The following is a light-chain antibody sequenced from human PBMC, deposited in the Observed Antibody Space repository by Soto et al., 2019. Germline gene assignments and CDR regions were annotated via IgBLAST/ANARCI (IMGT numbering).Light chain of an antibody. CDR1: QSIHTY. V-gene: IGKV1-5*01. CDR3: QHYNRSSGYT. CDR2: DAS. J-gene: IGKJ2*01. Sequence: DIQMTQSPSTLSASVGDRVTITCRASQSIHTYLAWYQQRLGKAPNLLIYDASTLENGVPSRFSGSGSGTTFSLTTITLQHDDFVTYYCQHYNRSSGYTFGHGTKLEIK.